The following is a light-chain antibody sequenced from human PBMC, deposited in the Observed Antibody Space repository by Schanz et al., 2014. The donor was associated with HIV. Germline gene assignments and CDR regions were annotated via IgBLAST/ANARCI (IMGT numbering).Light chain of an antibody. CDR1: QSVDRW. Sequence: IQMTQSPSNLSASVGDRVTITCRASQSVDRWLAWYQQKPGRAPKLLIYRASNLETGVPSRFSGSGSGTEFTLTISSLQPDDLATYYCEQHKNRSPFTFGQGTRLEIK. J-gene: IGKJ2*01. CDR3: EQHKNRSPFT. CDR2: RAS. V-gene: IGKV1-5*03.